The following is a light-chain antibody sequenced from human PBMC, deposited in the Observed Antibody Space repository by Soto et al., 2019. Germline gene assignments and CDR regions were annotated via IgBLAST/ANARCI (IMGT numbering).Light chain of an antibody. CDR2: EVS. CDR1: QNLLHSNGYNY. CDR3: MQSIQLPLT. Sequence: EIVLTQSPLFLPVTPGEPASISCRSSQNLLHSNGYNYLNWYLQKPGQSPQLLIYEVSNRFSGVPDRFSGSGSGTDFTLKISRVEAEDVGVYYCMQSIQLPLTFGQGTKVDIK. V-gene: IGKV2D-29*02. J-gene: IGKJ1*01.